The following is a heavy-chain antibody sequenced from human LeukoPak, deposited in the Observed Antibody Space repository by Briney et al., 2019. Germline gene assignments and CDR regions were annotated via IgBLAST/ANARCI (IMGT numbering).Heavy chain of an antibody. Sequence: GGSLRLSCAASGFTFSSYGMHWVRQAPGKGLEWVAVIPYDGNNKYYTDSVKGRFAISRDNPRNTLYLQMNSLRAEDTAVYYCARDRSMYFYGMDVWGQGTTVTVSS. V-gene: IGHV3-30*03. CDR2: IPYDGNNK. J-gene: IGHJ6*02. CDR1: GFTFSSYG. CDR3: ARDRSMYFYGMDV.